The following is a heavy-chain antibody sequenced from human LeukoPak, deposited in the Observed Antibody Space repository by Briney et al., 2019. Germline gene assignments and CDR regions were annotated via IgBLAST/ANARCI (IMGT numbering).Heavy chain of an antibody. CDR1: GYSFTSYW. Sequence: GESLKIFCKGSGYSFTSYWIGWVRQMPGEGLEWRGIIYPGDSDTRYSPSFQGQITISADKSISTAYLQWSSLKASDTAMYYCASGLGYCSGGSCPAEYFQHWGQGTLVTVSS. CDR3: ASGLGYCSGGSCPAEYFQH. D-gene: IGHD2-15*01. J-gene: IGHJ1*01. CDR2: IYPGDSDT. V-gene: IGHV5-51*01.